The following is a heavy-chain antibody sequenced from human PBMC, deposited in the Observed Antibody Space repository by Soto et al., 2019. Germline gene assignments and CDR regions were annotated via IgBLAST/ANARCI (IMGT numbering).Heavy chain of an antibody. CDR3: ARGGENYYYYYGMDV. CDR1: GGSFSGYY. V-gene: IGHV4-34*01. D-gene: IGHD4-17*01. Sequence: SETLSLTCAVYGGSFSGYYWSWIRQPPGKGLEWIGEINHSGSTNYNPSLKSRVTISVDTSKNQFSLKLSSVTAADTAVYYCARGGENYYYYYGMDVWGQGTTVTVSS. CDR2: INHSGST. J-gene: IGHJ6*02.